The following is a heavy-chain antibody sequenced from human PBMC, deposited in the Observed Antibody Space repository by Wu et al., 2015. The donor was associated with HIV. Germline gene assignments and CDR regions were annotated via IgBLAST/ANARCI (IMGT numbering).Heavy chain of an antibody. CDR1: GYSFTDYY. Sequence: QVQLVQSGADVKKPGASVKVSCKASGYSFTDYYMHWVRQAPGQGLEWMGWISPNTGDTYYAQRFQGRVTMTRDTSINTAYMDLAGLTSDDTAVYFCARDLGDDFAVRGYYWYMDVWGRGTAITVSS. V-gene: IGHV1-2*02. D-gene: IGHD2-21*01. CDR2: ISPNTGDT. CDR3: ARDLGDDFAVRGYYWYMDV. J-gene: IGHJ6*03.